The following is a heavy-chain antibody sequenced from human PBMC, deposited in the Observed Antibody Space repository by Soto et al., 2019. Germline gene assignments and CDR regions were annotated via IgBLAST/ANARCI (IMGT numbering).Heavy chain of an antibody. V-gene: IGHV1-69*06. CDR2: IIPIFGTA. CDR3: ARYYDILTGYLFDYYGMDF. CDR1: GGTFSSYA. Sequence: QVQMVQSGAEVKKPGSSVKVSCKASGGTFSSYAISWVRQAPGQGLEWMGGIIPIFGTANYAQKFQGRVRITADKSTITAYMELSSLRSEDTAVYYCARYYDILTGYLFDYYGMDFWGQGTTVTVSS. J-gene: IGHJ6*02. D-gene: IGHD3-9*01.